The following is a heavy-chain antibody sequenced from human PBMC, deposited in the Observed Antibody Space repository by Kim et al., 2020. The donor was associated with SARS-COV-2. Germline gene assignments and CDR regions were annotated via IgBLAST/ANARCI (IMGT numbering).Heavy chain of an antibody. CDR1: GYTFTSYY. J-gene: IGHJ5*02. CDR3: ARDLGGAGGGIDNWFDP. V-gene: IGHV1-46*01. Sequence: ASVKVSCKASGYTFTSYYMHWVRQAPGQGLEWMGIINPSGGSTSYAQKFQGRVTMTRDTSTSTVYMELSSLRSEDTAVYYCARDLGGAGGGIDNWFDPWGQGTLVTVSS. D-gene: IGHD2-8*02. CDR2: INPSGGST.